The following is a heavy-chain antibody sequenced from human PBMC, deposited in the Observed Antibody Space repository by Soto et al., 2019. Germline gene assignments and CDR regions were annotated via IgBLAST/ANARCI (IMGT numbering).Heavy chain of an antibody. V-gene: IGHV1-69*06. D-gene: IGHD6-19*01. Sequence: GTSVKVSCKASGGTFSSYAISWVRQAPGQGLEWMGGIIPIFGTANYAQKFQGRVTFTGDTSASTVYMELSSLRSEDTAVFYCARERDTSGWETFDYWGQGTLVTVSS. CDR1: GGTFSSYA. J-gene: IGHJ4*02. CDR2: IIPIFGTA. CDR3: ARERDTSGWETFDY.